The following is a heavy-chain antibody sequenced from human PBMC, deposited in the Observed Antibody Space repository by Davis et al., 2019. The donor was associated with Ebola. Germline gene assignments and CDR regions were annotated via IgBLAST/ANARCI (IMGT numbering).Heavy chain of an antibody. V-gene: IGHV1-18*04. CDR3: ARDRRSSSTHFDY. J-gene: IGHJ4*02. Sequence: ASVKVSCKASGYTFTSYGISWVRQAPGQGLEWMGWISAYNGNTNYAQKLQGRITMTTDTSASTAYMELSSLRSEDTAVYYCARDRRSSSTHFDYWGQGTLVTVSS. CDR2: ISAYNGNT. D-gene: IGHD6-6*01. CDR1: GYTFTSYG.